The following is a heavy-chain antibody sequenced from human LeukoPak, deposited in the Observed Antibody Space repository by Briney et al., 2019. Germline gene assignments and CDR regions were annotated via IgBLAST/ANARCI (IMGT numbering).Heavy chain of an antibody. V-gene: IGHV3-23*01. CDR2: ISGSGGST. CDR3: AEDPVVVVVAADFDY. Sequence: GGSLRLSCAASGFTFSSYAMSWVRQAPGKGLEWVSAISGSGGSTYYADSVKGRFTISRDNSKNTLYLQMNSLRAEDTAVYYCAEDPVVVVVAADFDYWGQGTLVTVSS. J-gene: IGHJ4*02. D-gene: IGHD2-15*01. CDR1: GFTFSSYA.